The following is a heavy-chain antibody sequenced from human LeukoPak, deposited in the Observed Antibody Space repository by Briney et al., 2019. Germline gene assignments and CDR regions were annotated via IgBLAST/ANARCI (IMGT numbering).Heavy chain of an antibody. CDR2: IYPGDSNT. D-gene: IGHD3-16*01. CDR3: AIFDFLFGEIDNWFDP. V-gene: IGHV5-51*01. J-gene: IGHJ5*02. CDR1: GYSFTSNW. Sequence: GESLKISCKGSGYSFTSNWIGWVRQMPGKGLEWMGIIYPGDSNTRYSPSFQGQVTISADKSISTAYLQWSSLKASDTAMYYCAIFDFLFGEIDNWFDPWGQGTQVTVSS.